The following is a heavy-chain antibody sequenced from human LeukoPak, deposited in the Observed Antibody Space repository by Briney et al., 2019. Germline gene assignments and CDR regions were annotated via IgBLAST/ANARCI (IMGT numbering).Heavy chain of an antibody. J-gene: IGHJ3*02. D-gene: IGHD3-10*01. CDR1: GITFISYA. CDR3: VKGDYYGSGSYYNQRAFDI. CDR2: ISGSGGST. V-gene: IGHV3-23*01. Sequence: GGSLRLSCAASGITFISYAMSWVRQAPGKGLEWVSAISGSGGSTYYADSVEGRFTISRDNSKNTLYLQMNSLRAEDTAVYYCVKGDYYGSGSYYNQRAFDIWGQGTMVTVSS.